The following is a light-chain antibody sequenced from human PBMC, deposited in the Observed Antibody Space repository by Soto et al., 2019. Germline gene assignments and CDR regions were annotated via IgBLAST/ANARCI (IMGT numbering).Light chain of an antibody. Sequence: DIQMTQSPSSVSASVGDRVIITCRASQGVGSWLAWYQQKPGKAPNLVIYGASSLQSGVPSRFSGSGSGTDFTLPISGLQPDDFGTYYCQQALRFPLTFGGGTKVEIK. CDR2: GAS. CDR1: QGVGSW. V-gene: IGKV1-12*01. CDR3: QQALRFPLT. J-gene: IGKJ4*01.